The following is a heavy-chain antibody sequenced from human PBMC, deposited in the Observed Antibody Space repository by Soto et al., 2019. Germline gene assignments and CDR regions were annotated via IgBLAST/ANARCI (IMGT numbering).Heavy chain of an antibody. V-gene: IGHV1-18*01. D-gene: IGHD6-13*01. Sequence: AASVKVSCKASGYTFTSYGISWVRQAPGQGLEWMGWISAYNGNTNYAQKLQGRVTMTTDTSTSTAYMELRSLRSDDTAVYYCARETSRIAAVGGWLDPWGQGTLVTVSS. CDR1: GYTFTSYG. CDR2: ISAYNGNT. CDR3: ARETSRIAAVGGWLDP. J-gene: IGHJ5*02.